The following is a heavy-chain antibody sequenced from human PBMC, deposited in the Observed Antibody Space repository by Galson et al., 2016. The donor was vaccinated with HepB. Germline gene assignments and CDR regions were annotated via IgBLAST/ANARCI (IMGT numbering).Heavy chain of an antibody. J-gene: IGHJ4*02. D-gene: IGHD3-16*01. CDR2: ISYSGST. Sequence: ETLSLTCSVSGGSIRNYYWSWIRQPPGKGLEWIGYISYSGSTDYNPSLKSRVTISVDTSKNQFSLKLSSVTAADTAVYYCARGTFWGDYWGQGTLVTVSS. V-gene: IGHV4-59*01. CDR3: ARGTFWGDY. CDR1: GGSIRNYY.